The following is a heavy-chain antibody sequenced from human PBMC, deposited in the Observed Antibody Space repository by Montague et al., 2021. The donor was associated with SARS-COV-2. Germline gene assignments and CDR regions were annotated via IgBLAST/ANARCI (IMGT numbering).Heavy chain of an antibody. D-gene: IGHD3-9*01. CDR2: VLYNKGT. CDR1: GVSVTDYY. Sequence: SETLSLTCTVSGVSVTDYYWSWIRQPPGKGLEWVVDVLYNKGTNFNPSFKSRVAITVDTSKNHFSLRLTSVTAADTAFYYCVRHPQYDGLNGPLDFWDQGTLVTVSS. V-gene: IGHV4-59*08. CDR3: VRHPQYDGLNGPLDF. J-gene: IGHJ4*02.